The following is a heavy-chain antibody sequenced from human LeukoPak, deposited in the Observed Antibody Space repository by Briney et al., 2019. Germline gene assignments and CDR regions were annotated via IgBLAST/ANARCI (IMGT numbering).Heavy chain of an antibody. CDR3: AREVAAAGTLLDWFDP. V-gene: IGHV1-69*01. CDR2: IIPIFGTA. CDR1: GGTFSSYA. Sequence: SVKVSCKASGGTFSSYAISWVRQAPGQGLEWMGGIIPIFGTANYAQKFQGRVTITADESTSTAYMELSSLRSEDTAVYYCAREVAAAGTLLDWFDPWGQGTLVTVSS. D-gene: IGHD6-13*01. J-gene: IGHJ5*02.